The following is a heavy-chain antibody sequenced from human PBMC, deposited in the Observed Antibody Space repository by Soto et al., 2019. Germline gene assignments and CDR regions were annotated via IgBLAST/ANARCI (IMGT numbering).Heavy chain of an antibody. D-gene: IGHD3-10*01. Sequence: GGSLRLSCAASGFTFSSYGMHWVRQAPGKGLEWVAVISYDGSNKYYADSVKGRFTISRDNSKNTLYLQMNSLRAEDTAVYYCANLFSDYYYYYGMDVWGQGTTVTVSS. CDR2: ISYDGSNK. J-gene: IGHJ6*02. CDR1: GFTFSSYG. V-gene: IGHV3-30*18. CDR3: ANLFSDYYYYYGMDV.